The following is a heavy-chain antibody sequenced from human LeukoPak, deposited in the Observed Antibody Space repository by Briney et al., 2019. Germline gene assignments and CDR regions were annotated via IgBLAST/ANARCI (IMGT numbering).Heavy chain of an antibody. J-gene: IGHJ4*02. Sequence: GGSLRLSCAASGFTFSSYAMHWVRQASGKGLEWVAVISYDGSNKYYADSVKGRFTISRDNSKNTLYLQMNSLRAEDTAVYYCARCGNWNGRRLNYYFDYWGQGTLVTVSS. CDR2: ISYDGSNK. CDR1: GFTFSSYA. V-gene: IGHV3-30*04. D-gene: IGHD1-1*01. CDR3: ARCGNWNGRRLNYYFDY.